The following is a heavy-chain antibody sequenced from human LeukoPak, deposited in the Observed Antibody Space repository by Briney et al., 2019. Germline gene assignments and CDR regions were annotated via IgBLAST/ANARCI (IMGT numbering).Heavy chain of an antibody. J-gene: IGHJ4*02. CDR3: ARQNVGHYFHY. CDR2: ISGSGGST. Sequence: GGSLRLSCAASGFTFSSYAMSWVRQAPGKGLEWVSAISGSGGSTYYADSVKGRFTISRDNSKNTLYLQMNSLRAEDTAVYYCARQNVGHYFHYWGQGTLVTVSS. D-gene: IGHD1-1*01. CDR1: GFTFSSYA. V-gene: IGHV3-23*01.